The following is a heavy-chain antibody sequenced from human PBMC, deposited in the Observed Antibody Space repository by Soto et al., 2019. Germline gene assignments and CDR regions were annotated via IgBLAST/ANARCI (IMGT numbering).Heavy chain of an antibody. CDR3: AAAGDGEGMDV. Sequence: QLQLQESGPGLVKPSETLSLTCTVSGGSISSSSYYWGWIRQPPGKGLEWIGSIYYSGSTYYNPSFKSPVTISEDTSKNQFSRKLSSVTAADTAVYYCAAAGDGEGMDVWGQGTTVTVSS. CDR2: IYYSGST. J-gene: IGHJ6*02. CDR1: GGSISSSSYY. D-gene: IGHD3-10*01. V-gene: IGHV4-39*01.